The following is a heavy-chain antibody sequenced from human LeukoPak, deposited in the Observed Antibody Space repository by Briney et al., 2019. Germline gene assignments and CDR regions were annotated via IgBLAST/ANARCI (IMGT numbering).Heavy chain of an antibody. V-gene: IGHV4-4*07. CDR1: GGSISSYY. CDR3: AKPRIHYYDSSGYDYPAN. J-gene: IGHJ4*02. Sequence: SETLSLTCTVPGGSISSYYWSWIRQPAGKGLEWIGRIYTSGSTNYNPSLKSRVTMSVDTSKNQFSLKLSSVTAADTAVYYCAKPRIHYYDSSGYDYPANWGQGTLVTVSS. CDR2: IYTSGST. D-gene: IGHD3-22*01.